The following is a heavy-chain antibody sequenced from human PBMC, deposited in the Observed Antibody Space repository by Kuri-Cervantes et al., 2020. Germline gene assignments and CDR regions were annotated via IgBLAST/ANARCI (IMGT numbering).Heavy chain of an antibody. CDR1: GGTFSSYA. J-gene: IGHJ5*02. V-gene: IGHV1-69*13. D-gene: IGHD4-17*01. CDR2: IIPIFGTA. CDR3: ARVPQPYGDYFFGWFDP. Sequence: SGKVSCKASGGTFSSYAISWVRQAPGQGLEWMGGIIPIFGTANYAQKFQGRVTITADESTSTAYMELSSLRFEDTAVYYCARVPQPYGDYFFGWFDPWGQGTLVTVSS.